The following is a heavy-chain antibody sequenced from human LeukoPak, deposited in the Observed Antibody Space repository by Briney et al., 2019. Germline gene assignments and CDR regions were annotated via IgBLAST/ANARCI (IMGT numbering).Heavy chain of an antibody. Sequence: SETPSLTCTVSGGSISTYYWSWIRQSPGKGLEWIGYINYSGSTNYIPSLKSRVTISVDTSKKQFSLRLSSVTAADTAVYYCARAVAASYFDYWGQGTLVTVSS. D-gene: IGHD6-19*01. V-gene: IGHV4-59*01. CDR3: ARAVAASYFDY. CDR2: INYSGST. J-gene: IGHJ4*02. CDR1: GGSISTYY.